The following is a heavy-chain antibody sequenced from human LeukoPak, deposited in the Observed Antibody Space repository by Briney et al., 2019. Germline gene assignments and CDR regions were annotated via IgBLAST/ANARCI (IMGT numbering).Heavy chain of an antibody. CDR3: ARHRAYSSSSPFDY. D-gene: IGHD6-6*01. Sequence: SETLSLTCSVSGGSISSLYWSWIRQPRGKGLEWIGYIYYTGSTDYNPSLKSRVTMFVDMSKNQFSLRLSSVTAADTAVYYCARHRAYSSSSPFDYWGQGTLVTVSS. CDR1: GGSISSLY. V-gene: IGHV4-59*08. J-gene: IGHJ4*02. CDR2: IYYTGST.